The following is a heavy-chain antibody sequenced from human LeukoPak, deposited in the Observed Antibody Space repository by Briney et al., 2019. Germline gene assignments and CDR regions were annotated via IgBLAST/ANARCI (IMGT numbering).Heavy chain of an antibody. CDR2: IIPIFGTA. V-gene: IGHV1-69*01. Sequence: PGSSVKVSCKASGGTFSSYAISWVRQAPGQGLEWMGGIIPIFGTANYAQKFQGRVTITADESTSTAYMELSSLRSEDTAVYYCARQSPAHTIFPLCWFDPWGQGTLVTVSS. D-gene: IGHD3-3*01. J-gene: IGHJ5*02. CDR3: ARQSPAHTIFPLCWFDP. CDR1: GGTFSSYA.